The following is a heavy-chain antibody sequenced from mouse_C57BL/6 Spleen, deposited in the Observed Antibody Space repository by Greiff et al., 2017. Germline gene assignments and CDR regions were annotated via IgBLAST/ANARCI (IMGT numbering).Heavy chain of an antibody. V-gene: IGHV1-82*01. D-gene: IGHD2-4*01. CDR2: IYPGDGDT. J-gene: IGHJ4*01. CDR3: ANDYDAPYALDY. CDR1: GYAFSSSW. Sequence: VQLQQSGPELVKPGASVKISCKASGYAFSSSWMNWVKQRPGRGLEWIGRIYPGDGDTNYNGKFKGKATLTADKSSSTAYMQLSSLTSEDSAVYFCANDYDAPYALDYWGQGTSVTVSS.